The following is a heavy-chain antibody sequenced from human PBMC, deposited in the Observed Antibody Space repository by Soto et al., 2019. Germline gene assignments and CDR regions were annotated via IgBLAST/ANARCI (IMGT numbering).Heavy chain of an antibody. D-gene: IGHD1-26*01. V-gene: IGHV4-39*01. Sequence: QLQPQESGPGLVESSATLSLTCTVSGGSISSRSHHRGWTRQPPGRGLERIGSFYYGGTTYYNPSLSSRVTISVDTCRNEFSLKQNSVTATDAAVYYWVSRVGAAPPRCWGQGTLVIVSS. CDR1: GGSISSRSHH. CDR3: VSRVGAAPPRC. CDR2: FYYGGTT. J-gene: IGHJ4*02.